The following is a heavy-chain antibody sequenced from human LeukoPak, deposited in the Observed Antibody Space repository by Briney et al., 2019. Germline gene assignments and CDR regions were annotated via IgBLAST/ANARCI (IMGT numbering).Heavy chain of an antibody. CDR1: GGSTSSSSYY. J-gene: IGHJ4*02. CDR3: ARGSRDGYNTFDY. CDR2: GYHSGTT. V-gene: IGHV4-39*01. Sequence: KPSETPSPTRTVPGGSTSSSSYYWGWVRQSPREGLEWVGSGYHSGTTYYNPSLESRVSIFIDTSKNQFSLKLSSVTAADTAVYYCARGSRDGYNTFDYWGQGTLVTVSS. D-gene: IGHD5-24*01.